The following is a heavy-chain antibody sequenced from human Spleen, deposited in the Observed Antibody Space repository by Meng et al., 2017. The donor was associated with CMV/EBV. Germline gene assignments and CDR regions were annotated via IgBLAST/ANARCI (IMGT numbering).Heavy chain of an antibody. CDR2: IYYSGST. CDR3: ARAQKSGYSYGRFNWFDP. Sequence: SISSGGYYWSWIRQHPGKGLEWIGYIYYSGSTYYNPSLKSRVIISVDTSKNQFSLKLNSVTAADTAVYYCARAQKSGYSYGRFNWFDPWGQGTLVTVSS. CDR1: SISSGGYY. J-gene: IGHJ5*02. V-gene: IGHV4-31*02. D-gene: IGHD5-18*01.